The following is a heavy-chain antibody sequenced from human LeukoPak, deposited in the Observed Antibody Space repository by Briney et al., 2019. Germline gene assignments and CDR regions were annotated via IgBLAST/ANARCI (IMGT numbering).Heavy chain of an antibody. J-gene: IGHJ6*02. D-gene: IGHD2-15*01. CDR1: GYSFTSYW. CDR2: IDPSDSYT. V-gene: IGHV5-10-1*01. CDR3: ARRTSIVHYYYGMDV. Sequence: GESLKISCKGSGYSFTSYWISWVRQIPGKGLEWMGRIDPSDSYTNYSPSFQGHVTISADKSISTAYLQWSSLKASDTAMYYCARRTSIVHYYYGMDVWGQGTTVTVSS.